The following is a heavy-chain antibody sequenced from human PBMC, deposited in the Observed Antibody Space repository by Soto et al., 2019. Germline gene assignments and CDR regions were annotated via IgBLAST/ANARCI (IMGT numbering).Heavy chain of an antibody. Sequence: SETLSLTCTVSGGSISSSSYYWGWIRQPPGKGLEWIGSIYYSGSTYYNPSLKSRVTISVDTSKNQFSLKLSSVTAADTAVYYCARRRAEQRLALYDAFDIWGQGTMVTVSS. CDR1: GGSISSSSYY. J-gene: IGHJ3*02. CDR3: ARRRAEQRLALYDAFDI. CDR2: IYYSGST. D-gene: IGHD6-25*01. V-gene: IGHV4-39*01.